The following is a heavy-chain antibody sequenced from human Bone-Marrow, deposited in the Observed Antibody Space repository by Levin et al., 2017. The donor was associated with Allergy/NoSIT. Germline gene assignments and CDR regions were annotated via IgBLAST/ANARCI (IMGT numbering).Heavy chain of an antibody. D-gene: IGHD4-11*01. V-gene: IGHV3-21*01. CDR2: ISSTGTNI. J-gene: IGHJ6*03. Sequence: GGSLRLSCGVSGFTFSAYSMTWVRQAPGKGLEWVASISSTGTNIHYADSVKGRFTISRDNANVSLHLQMNSLRAEDTAIYFCTRRMTTASTRGYIDVWGKGTTVTVSS. CDR1: GFTFSAYS. CDR3: TRRMTTASTRGYIDV.